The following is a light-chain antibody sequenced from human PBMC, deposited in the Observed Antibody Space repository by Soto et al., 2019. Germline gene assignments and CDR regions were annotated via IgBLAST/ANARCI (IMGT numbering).Light chain of an antibody. CDR3: QQRSNWPPT. CDR1: QSVSSY. Sequence: EIVLTQSPATLSLSPGERATLSCRASQSVSSYLAWYQQNPGQAPRLLIYDASNRATGIPARFSGSGSGTDFPLTISSLEPEDFAVYYCQQRSNWPPTFCQGTKVEIK. J-gene: IGKJ1*01. CDR2: DAS. V-gene: IGKV3-11*01.